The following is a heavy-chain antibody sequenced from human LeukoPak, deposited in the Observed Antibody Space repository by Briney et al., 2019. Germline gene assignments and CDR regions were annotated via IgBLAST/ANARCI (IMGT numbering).Heavy chain of an antibody. D-gene: IGHD4-23*01. CDR2: IYYSWST. J-gene: IGHJ4*02. V-gene: IGHV4-31*03. CDR3: ARQKGNFYFDY. CDR1: GRSISSGGYY. Sequence: SETQSLTCTVSGRSISSGGYYWSWIRQQPGKGLQWFGYIYYSWSTYYNPSLKSRVTMSVDTSKNHFSLKVSSVTAADTAVYYCARQKGNFYFDYWGQGTLVTVSS.